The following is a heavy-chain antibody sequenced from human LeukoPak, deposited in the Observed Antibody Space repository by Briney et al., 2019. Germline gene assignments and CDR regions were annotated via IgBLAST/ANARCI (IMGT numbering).Heavy chain of an antibody. Sequence: SETLSLTCAVYNGSLSGYYWGWIRQPPGKGLEWIGEVNYSGSTNYSPSLKSRVTISVDTSKNQFSLKLSSVTAADTAVYYCARAHSGTYYVPFDPWGQGTLVTVSS. J-gene: IGHJ5*02. V-gene: IGHV4-34*01. CDR1: NGSLSGYY. CDR2: VNYSGST. CDR3: ARAHSGTYYVPFDP. D-gene: IGHD1-26*01.